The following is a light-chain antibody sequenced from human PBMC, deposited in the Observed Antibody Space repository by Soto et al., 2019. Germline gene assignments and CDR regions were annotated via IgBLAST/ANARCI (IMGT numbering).Light chain of an antibody. J-gene: IGKJ4*01. V-gene: IGKV1-39*01. CDR2: AAS. CDR1: QSISNF. CDR3: QQYYNSVLT. Sequence: DIPMTQSPSSLSASLGDRVTITCRASQSISNFLNWVQHKPGNAPKVLISAASTLQSGVPPRFSGSESGTEFTLTISSLQPEDSASYYCQQYYNSVLTFGGGTKVEIK.